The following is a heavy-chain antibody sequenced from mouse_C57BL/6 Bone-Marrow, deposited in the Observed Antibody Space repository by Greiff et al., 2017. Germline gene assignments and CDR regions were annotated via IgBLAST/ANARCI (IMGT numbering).Heavy chain of an antibody. V-gene: IGHV5-4*01. CDR3: ARDRRAYYSNWNYFEY. Sequence: EVQLVESGGGLVKPGGSLKLSCAASGFTFSSYAMSWVRQTPEKRLEWVATISDGGSYTYYPDNVKGRFTISRDNAKNNLYLQMSHLKSEDTAMYYCARDRRAYYSNWNYFEYWGQGTTLTVSS. D-gene: IGHD2-5*01. J-gene: IGHJ2*01. CDR2: ISDGGSYT. CDR1: GFTFSSYA.